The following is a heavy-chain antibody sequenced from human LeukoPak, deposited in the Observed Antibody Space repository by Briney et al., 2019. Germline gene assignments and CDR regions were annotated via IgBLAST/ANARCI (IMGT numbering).Heavy chain of an antibody. V-gene: IGHV3-74*01. J-gene: IGHJ4*02. CDR2: ISSDGSNT. CDR1: GFTFSSYW. Sequence: GGPLRLSCAASGFTFSSYWMHWVRQVPGKGLVCVSRISSDGSNTKYADSVKGRFTISRDNAKNTLYLQMSSLRAEDTAVYHCARDPYCGGDCYSGLFDYWGQGTLVTVSS. D-gene: IGHD2-21*02. CDR3: ARDPYCGGDCYSGLFDY.